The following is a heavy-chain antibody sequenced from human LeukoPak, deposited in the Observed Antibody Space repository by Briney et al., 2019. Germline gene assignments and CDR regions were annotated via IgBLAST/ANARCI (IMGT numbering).Heavy chain of an antibody. J-gene: IGHJ4*02. D-gene: IGHD3-9*01. CDR2: INHSGST. Sequence: SETLSLTCAVYGGSFSGYYWSWIRQPPGKGLEWIGEINHSGSTNYNPSLKSLVTISVDTSKNQFSLKLSSVTAADTAVYYCARQRLRYFDWDHFFDYWGQGTLVTVSS. V-gene: IGHV4-34*01. CDR3: ARQRLRYFDWDHFFDY. CDR1: GGSFSGYY.